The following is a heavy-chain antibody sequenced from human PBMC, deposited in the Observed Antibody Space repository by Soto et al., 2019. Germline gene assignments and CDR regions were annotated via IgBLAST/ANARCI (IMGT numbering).Heavy chain of an antibody. CDR1: GYTFTSYG. Sequence: QVQLVQSGVEVKKPGASVKVSCKASGYTFTSYGISWVRQAPGQGLEWMGWISGYSGNTNYAQRLQGRVTMTTDTSTSTAYMELRGLRSDDTAVYYCARVGSYDSSGNKYDYWGQGTLVTVSS. CDR2: ISGYSGNT. V-gene: IGHV1-18*01. J-gene: IGHJ4*02. D-gene: IGHD3-22*01. CDR3: ARVGSYDSSGNKYDY.